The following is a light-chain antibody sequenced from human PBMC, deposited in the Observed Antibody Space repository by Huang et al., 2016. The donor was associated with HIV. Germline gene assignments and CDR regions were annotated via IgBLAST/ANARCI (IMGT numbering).Light chain of an antibody. CDR3: QQSYSVPRT. CDR1: QTISKY. CDR2: GTS. V-gene: IGKV1-39*01. J-gene: IGKJ2*01. Sequence: DIQMTQFPTSLSASVGDRLNISCRSSQTISKYLNWYQQKPGGAPKLLISGTSNLQSGVPTRFSGSGSGTHFTLAINNLQPEDSATYYCQQSYSVPRTFGQGTKLEI.